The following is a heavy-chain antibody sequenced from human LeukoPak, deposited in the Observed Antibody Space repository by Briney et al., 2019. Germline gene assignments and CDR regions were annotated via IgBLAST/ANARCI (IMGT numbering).Heavy chain of an antibody. CDR1: GYTLTELS. CDR3: AIGWRGLSSTLFDN. V-gene: IGHV1-24*01. Sequence: ASVKVSCKVSGYTLTELSMHWVRQAPGKGLEWMGGFDPEDGETIYAQKFQGRVTMTEDTSTDTAYMELSSLRSEDTAVYYCAIGWRGLSSTLFDNWGRGTLVPVSS. CDR2: FDPEDGET. D-gene: IGHD5-24*01. J-gene: IGHJ4*02.